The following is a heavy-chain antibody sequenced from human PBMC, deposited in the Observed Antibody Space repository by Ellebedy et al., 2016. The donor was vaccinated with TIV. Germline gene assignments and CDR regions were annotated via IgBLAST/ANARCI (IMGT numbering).Heavy chain of an antibody. CDR2: IYYSGST. D-gene: IGHD5-24*01. V-gene: IGHV4-59*01. CDR3: ASLYNYGLGGYFAY. Sequence: MPSETLSLTCTVSPGSITSYYWSWIRQPPGKGLEWIGYIYYSGSTSYNPSLKSRVTLSIDLSKNHFSLKLSSVTAADTAVYYCASLYNYGLGGYFAYWGQGRLVTVSS. CDR1: PGSITSYY. J-gene: IGHJ4*02.